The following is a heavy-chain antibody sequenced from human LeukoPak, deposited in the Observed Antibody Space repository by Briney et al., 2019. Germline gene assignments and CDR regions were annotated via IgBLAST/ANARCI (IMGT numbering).Heavy chain of an antibody. CDR3: ARGPQPAGSYYYDSTPHY. CDR2: INPNSGGT. CDR1: GYTFTDYY. D-gene: IGHD3-22*01. Sequence: GASVKVSCKASGYTFTDYYVHWVRQAPGQGLEWMGLINPNSGGTKYAQKFQGRVTMTRDTSISTTYMELSSLRSDDTAVFYCARGPQPAGSYYYDSTPHYWGQGTLVTVSS. V-gene: IGHV1-2*02. J-gene: IGHJ4*02.